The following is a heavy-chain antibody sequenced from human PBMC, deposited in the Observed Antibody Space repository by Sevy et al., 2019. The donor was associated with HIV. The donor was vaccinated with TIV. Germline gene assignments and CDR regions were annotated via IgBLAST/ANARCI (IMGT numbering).Heavy chain of an antibody. CDR1: GDSISSSSYC. D-gene: IGHD2-15*01. J-gene: IGHJ5*02. CDR3: VRSIYCSGGRCYLNWFDP. V-gene: IGHV4-39*01. CDR2: ICYSGST. Sequence: SETLSLTCTVSGDSISSSSYCWGWIRQPPGKGLEWIGSICYSGSTYYNASLKSRVTISVDTSKNQFSLRLSSVTAPDTAVFYCVRSIYCSGGRCYLNWFDPWGQGTLVTVSS.